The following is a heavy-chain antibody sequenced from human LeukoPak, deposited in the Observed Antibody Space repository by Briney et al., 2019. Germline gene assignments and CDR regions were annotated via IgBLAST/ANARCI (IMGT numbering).Heavy chain of an antibody. D-gene: IGHD3-9*01. CDR3: AREYYDILTGTNGAFDI. CDR1: GGSFSGYY. CDR2: IYTSGST. Sequence: PSETLSLTCAVYGGSFSGYYWSWIRQPAGKGLEWIGRIYTSGSTNYNPSLKSRVTMSVDTSKNQFSLKLSSVTAADTAVYYCAREYYDILTGTNGAFDIWGQGTMVTVSS. J-gene: IGHJ3*02. V-gene: IGHV4-59*10.